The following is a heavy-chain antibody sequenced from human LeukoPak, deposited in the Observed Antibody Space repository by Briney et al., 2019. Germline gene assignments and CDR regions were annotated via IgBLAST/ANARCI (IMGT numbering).Heavy chain of an antibody. D-gene: IGHD5-18*01. V-gene: IGHV4-59*08. J-gene: IGHJ4*02. CDR1: GGSISGYY. Sequence: KPAETLSLTCTVSGGSISGYYWSWIRQPPGEGLEWIGYIYDSGSTDYNPSLRSRVTVSVDTSKNQFSLKLSSVTAADTAVYYCARLARGNRYGPYDYWGQGTLVTVSS. CDR3: ARLARGNRYGPYDY. CDR2: IYDSGST.